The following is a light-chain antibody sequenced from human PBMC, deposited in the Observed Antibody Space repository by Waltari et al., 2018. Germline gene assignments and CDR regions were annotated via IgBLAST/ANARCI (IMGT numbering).Light chain of an antibody. V-gene: IGKV1-5*01. Sequence: DFQMTQSPSTLAASVGDRVTIACRARPSIDYWLSWYQQKPGKAPKLLIYDASNLDSGVPSRFSGSGSGTEFALTISSLQPDDFATYYCQQYRDYPLTFGGGTNLEIK. CDR2: DAS. J-gene: IGKJ4*01. CDR3: QQYRDYPLT. CDR1: PSIDYW.